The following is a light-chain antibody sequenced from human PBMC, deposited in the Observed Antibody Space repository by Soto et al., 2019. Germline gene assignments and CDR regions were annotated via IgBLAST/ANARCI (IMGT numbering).Light chain of an antibody. V-gene: IGLV2-11*01. CDR1: SSNVGRYKY. Sequence: QSVLTQPRSVSGSPGQSVTISCTGTSSNVGRYKYVSWYQHHPGKAPKLMIYDVTMRPSGVPDRFSGSKSGNTASLTISGLQAEDEADYYCRSYAGTYTYVFGTGTKLTVL. CDR2: DVT. J-gene: IGLJ1*01. CDR3: RSYAGTYTYV.